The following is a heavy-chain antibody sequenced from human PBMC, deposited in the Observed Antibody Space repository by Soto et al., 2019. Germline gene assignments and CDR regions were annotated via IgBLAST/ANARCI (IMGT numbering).Heavy chain of an antibody. Sequence: QVQLVQSGAEVKKPGASVKVSCKASGYTFTSYGISWVRQAPGQGLEWMGWISAYNGNTNYAQKLQGRVTMTTDTSTSTAYMEVRSLRSDDTAVYYCSREGVTYYDIFTGPNNWFDPWGQGTLVTVSS. CDR1: GYTFTSYG. CDR2: ISAYNGNT. V-gene: IGHV1-18*04. J-gene: IGHJ5*02. CDR3: SREGVTYYDIFTGPNNWFDP. D-gene: IGHD3-9*01.